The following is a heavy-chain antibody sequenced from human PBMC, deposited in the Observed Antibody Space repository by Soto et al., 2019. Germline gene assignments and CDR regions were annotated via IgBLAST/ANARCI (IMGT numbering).Heavy chain of an antibody. D-gene: IGHD6-13*01. CDR3: AREGHSSSWYGLWFDP. Sequence: ETLSLTCTVSGGSVSSGSYYWSWIRQPPGKGLEWIGYIYYSGSTNYNPSLKSRVTISVDTSKNQFSLKLSSVTAADTAVYYCAREGHSSSWYGLWFDPWGQGTLVTVSS. J-gene: IGHJ5*02. CDR2: IYYSGST. CDR1: GGSVSSGSYY. V-gene: IGHV4-61*01.